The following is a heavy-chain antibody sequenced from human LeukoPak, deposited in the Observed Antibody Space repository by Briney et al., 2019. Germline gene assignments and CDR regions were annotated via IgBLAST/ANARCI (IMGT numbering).Heavy chain of an antibody. Sequence: LPGGSLRLSCAASGFTFSSYGMHWVRQAPGKGLEWVAFIRYDGSNKYYADSVKGRFTISRDNSKTTLYLQMNSLRSEDTAVYYCARDPSGSYALHSGAFDIWGQGTMVTVSS. CDR1: GFTFSSYG. V-gene: IGHV3-30*02. CDR3: ARDPSGSYALHSGAFDI. J-gene: IGHJ3*02. CDR2: IRYDGSNK. D-gene: IGHD1-26*01.